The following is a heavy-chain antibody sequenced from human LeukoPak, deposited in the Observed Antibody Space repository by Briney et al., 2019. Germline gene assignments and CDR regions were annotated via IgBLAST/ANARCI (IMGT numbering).Heavy chain of an antibody. J-gene: IGHJ4*02. CDR3: ARDPIGSRWPYYFDY. V-gene: IGHV1-18*01. Sequence: ASVKVSCKASGYTFTNYGISWVRQAPGQGLEWMGWISAYNGNTNYAQKFQGRVTMTTDTSTSTAYMELRSLRSDDTAVYYCARDPIGSRWPYYFDYWGQGTLVTVSS. CDR1: GYTFTNYG. CDR2: ISAYNGNT. D-gene: IGHD2-15*01.